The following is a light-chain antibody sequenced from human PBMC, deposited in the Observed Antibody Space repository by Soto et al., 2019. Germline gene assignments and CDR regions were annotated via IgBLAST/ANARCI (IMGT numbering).Light chain of an antibody. Sequence: DIEMTQFPSSLSASVGDRVTITCRARQSMSNYLNWYQQKPRKAPKLLIYGASRLQSGVPSRFSGSGSGTDFTLTISSLPPEDFAIYYCQQTYSTPYTFGQGTKLEIK. V-gene: IGKV1-39*01. CDR3: QQTYSTPYT. J-gene: IGKJ2*01. CDR1: QSMSNY. CDR2: GAS.